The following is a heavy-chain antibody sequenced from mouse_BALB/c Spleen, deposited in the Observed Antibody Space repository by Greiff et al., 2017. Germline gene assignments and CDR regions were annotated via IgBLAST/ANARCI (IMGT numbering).Heavy chain of an antibody. CDR3: SRGGNGRWFAY. CDR2: INPSTGYT. D-gene: IGHD1-1*01. CDR1: GYTFTSYC. V-gene: IGHV1-7*01. J-gene: IGHJ3*01. Sequence: VQLQQSGAELVKPGASVKMSCTASGYTFTSYCMHWVKQRPGQGLEWIGKINPSTGYTEYNQKFKDKATVTADKSSTTAYMQLSSLTSEDAAVYYYSRGGNGRWFAYWGQGTLVTVSA.